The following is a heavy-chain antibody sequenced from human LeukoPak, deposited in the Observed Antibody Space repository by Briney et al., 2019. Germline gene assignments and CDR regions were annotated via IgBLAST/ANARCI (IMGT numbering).Heavy chain of an antibody. J-gene: IGHJ4*02. V-gene: IGHV3-21*01. CDR3: ARGYYYDSSVAY. Sequence: PGGSLRLSCAASGFTFSTFGFNWVRQAPGKGLEWVSSISHSSTYISYADSVKGRFTISRDSARNSLYLQMNSLRAEDTAVYYCARGYYYDSSVAYWGQGTLVTVSS. D-gene: IGHD3-22*01. CDR1: GFTFSTFG. CDR2: ISHSSTYI.